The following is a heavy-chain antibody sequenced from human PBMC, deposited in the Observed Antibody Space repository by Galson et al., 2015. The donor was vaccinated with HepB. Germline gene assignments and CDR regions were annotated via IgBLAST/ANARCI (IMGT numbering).Heavy chain of an antibody. CDR3: ARLIPHCSSTSCSYYYYYYGMDV. J-gene: IGHJ6*02. Sequence: SLRLSCAASGFTFSSYSMNWVRQAPGKGLEWVSSISSSSSYIYYADSVKGRFTISRDNAKNSLYLQMNSLRAEDTAVYYCARLIPHCSSTSCSYYYYYYGMDVWGQGTTVTVSS. CDR1: GFTFSSYS. V-gene: IGHV3-21*01. D-gene: IGHD2-2*01. CDR2: ISSSSSYI.